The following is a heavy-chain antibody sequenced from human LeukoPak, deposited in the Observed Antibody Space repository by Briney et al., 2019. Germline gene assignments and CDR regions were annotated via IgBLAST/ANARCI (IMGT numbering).Heavy chain of an antibody. D-gene: IGHD3-16*01. CDR3: AKVSTLKAYLDAFDI. CDR1: GFTFDDYA. J-gene: IGHJ3*02. CDR2: ISWNSGSI. V-gene: IGHV3-9*01. Sequence: PGGSLRLSCAASGFTFDDYAMHWVRQAPGKGLEWVSGISWNSGSIGYADSVKGRFTISRDNAKNSLYLQMNSLRAEDTALYYCAKVSTLKAYLDAFDIWGQGTMVTVSS.